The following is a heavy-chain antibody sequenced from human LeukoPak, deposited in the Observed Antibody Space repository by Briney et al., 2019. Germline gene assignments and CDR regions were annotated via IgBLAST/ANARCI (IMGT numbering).Heavy chain of an antibody. CDR2: INHSGST. Sequence: SETLSLTCAVYGGSFSGYYWSWIRQPPGKGLEWIGEINHSGSTNYNPSLKSRVTISVDTSKNQFSLKLSSVTAADTAVYYCARVGRAFWSGSGNYDYWGQGTLVTVSS. D-gene: IGHD3-3*01. CDR1: GGSFSGYY. J-gene: IGHJ4*02. CDR3: ARVGRAFWSGSGNYDY. V-gene: IGHV4-34*01.